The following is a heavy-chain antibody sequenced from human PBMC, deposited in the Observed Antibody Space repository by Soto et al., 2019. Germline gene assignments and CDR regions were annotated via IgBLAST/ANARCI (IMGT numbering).Heavy chain of an antibody. D-gene: IGHD3-10*01. CDR2: IYYSGST. J-gene: IGHJ4*02. CDR3: ARPCYYGSGSDFDY. CDR1: GGSISSSSYY. Sequence: SETLSLTCTVSGGSISSSSYYWGWIRQPPGKGLEWIGSIYYSGSTYYNPSLKSRVTISVDTSKNQFSLKLSSVTAADTAVYYCARPCYYGSGSDFDYWGQGTLVTVSS. V-gene: IGHV4-39*01.